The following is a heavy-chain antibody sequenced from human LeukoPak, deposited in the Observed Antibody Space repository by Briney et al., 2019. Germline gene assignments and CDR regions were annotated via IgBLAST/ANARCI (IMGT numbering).Heavy chain of an antibody. D-gene: IGHD3-22*01. V-gene: IGHV1-58*01. CDR2: IFVGSGNT. Sequence: GGSVRVSCKDSGFTFSTSAVQWVRQARGQSLERVGWIFVGSGNTNYAQTFQGRVTITSDMSTRTSHMELSSLRSEDTAVYYCAAAPYYHEDSGYYYFDPWGQGTLVTVSS. CDR1: GFTFSTSA. CDR3: AAAPYYHEDSGYYYFDP. J-gene: IGHJ5*02.